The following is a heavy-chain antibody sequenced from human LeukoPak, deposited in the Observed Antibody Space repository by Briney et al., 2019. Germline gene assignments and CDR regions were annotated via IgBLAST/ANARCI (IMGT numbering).Heavy chain of an antibody. CDR2: INPSGGST. D-gene: IGHD5-24*01. CDR3: AREMAARQREGYYFDY. V-gene: IGHV1-46*01. J-gene: IGHJ4*02. Sequence: ASVKVSCKACGYTFTSYYMHWVRQAPGQGLEWMGIINPSGGSTSYAQKFQGRVTMTRDTSTSTVYMELSSLRSEDTAVYYCAREMAARQREGYYFDYWGQGTLVTVSS. CDR1: GYTFTSYY.